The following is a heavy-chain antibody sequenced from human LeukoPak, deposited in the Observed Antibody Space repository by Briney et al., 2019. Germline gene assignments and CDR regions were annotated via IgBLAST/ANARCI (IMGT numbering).Heavy chain of an antibody. D-gene: IGHD6-19*01. CDR2: ISGSGVTM. J-gene: IGHJ4*02. V-gene: IGHV3-48*03. CDR1: GFTFSSYE. CDR3: AREAIRLDYFDY. Sequence: PGGSLRLSCAASGFTFSSYEMNWVRQAPGRGLEWVSYISGSGVTMYYADSVKGRFTISRDHAKNSLYLQMNSLRAEDTAVYYCAREAIRLDYFDYWGQGALVTVSS.